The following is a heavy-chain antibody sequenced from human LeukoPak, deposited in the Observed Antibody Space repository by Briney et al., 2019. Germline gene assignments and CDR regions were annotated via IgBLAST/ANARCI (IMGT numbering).Heavy chain of an antibody. CDR3: AIFPLGDWLLSLDY. D-gene: IGHD3/OR15-3a*01. V-gene: IGHV3-21*01. CDR2: ISSSSSYI. Sequence: PGGSLRLSGAASGFTFSSYIMNWVRQAPGKGLEWVSSISSSSSYIYYADSVKGRFTISRDNAKNSLYLQMNSLRAEDTAVYYCAIFPLGDWLLSLDYWGQGTLVTVSS. J-gene: IGHJ4*02. CDR1: GFTFSSYI.